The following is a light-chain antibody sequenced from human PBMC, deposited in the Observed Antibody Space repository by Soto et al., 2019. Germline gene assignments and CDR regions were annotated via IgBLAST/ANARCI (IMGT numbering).Light chain of an antibody. CDR1: QTISSW. CDR3: QHYNSYSEA. CDR2: KAS. V-gene: IGKV1-5*03. J-gene: IGKJ1*01. Sequence: EIQMTQSPSTLSGSVGDRVTITCRASQTISSWLAWYQQKPGKAPKLLIYKASTLKSGVPSRFSGSGSGTAFTLTISSLQPDDFATYYCQHYNSYSEAFGQGTKVDLK.